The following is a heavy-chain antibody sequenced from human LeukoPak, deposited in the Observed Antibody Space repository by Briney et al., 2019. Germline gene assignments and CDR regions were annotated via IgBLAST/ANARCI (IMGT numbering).Heavy chain of an antibody. D-gene: IGHD3-10*01. Sequence: GGSLRLSCAVSGFTFSIYWMYWVRQAPGKGLVWVSVITSDGSTTNYADSVRGRFTISRDNAKNTLYLQMNSLRAEDTAVYYCARGWAMVRGVSYYFDYWGQGTLVTVSS. CDR1: GFTFSIYW. V-gene: IGHV3-74*01. J-gene: IGHJ4*02. CDR2: ITSDGSTT. CDR3: ARGWAMVRGVSYYFDY.